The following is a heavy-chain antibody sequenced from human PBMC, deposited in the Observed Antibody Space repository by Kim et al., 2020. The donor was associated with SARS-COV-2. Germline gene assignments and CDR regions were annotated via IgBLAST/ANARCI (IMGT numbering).Heavy chain of an antibody. V-gene: IGHV3-53*01. CDR2: T. D-gene: IGHD2-2*03. Sequence: TTYRNSVEGRFTISRHHATNMMSLEMNSLRAEDTAVYYCARGKWMLAYWGQGTLVTVSS. J-gene: IGHJ4*02. CDR3: ARGKWMLAY.